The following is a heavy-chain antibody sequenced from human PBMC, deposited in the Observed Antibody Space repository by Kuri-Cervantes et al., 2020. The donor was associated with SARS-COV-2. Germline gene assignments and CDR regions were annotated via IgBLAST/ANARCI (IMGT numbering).Heavy chain of an antibody. V-gene: IGHV4-59*01. CDR3: ARDRGVMGAFDAFDV. J-gene: IGHJ3*01. D-gene: IGHD3-16*01. Sequence: GSLRLSCAASGFTFSSYAMSWVRQAPGKGLEWIGYVYKTGSTSYAPSLKSRVTMSVDTSKNQFSLHLTAVTAADTAVYYCARDRGVMGAFDAFDVWGQGTKVTVSS. CDR1: GFTFSSYA. CDR2: VYKTGST.